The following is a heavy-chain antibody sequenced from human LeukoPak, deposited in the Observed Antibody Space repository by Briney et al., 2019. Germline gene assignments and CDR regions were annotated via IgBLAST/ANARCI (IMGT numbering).Heavy chain of an antibody. J-gene: IGHJ5*02. CDR3: AKEQAGSGDYELGP. V-gene: IGHV3-30*02. CDR2: IRYDGSNK. Sequence: PGGSLRLSCAASGCTFSSYGMHWVRQAPRKGLEQVAFIRYDGSNKYYADSVKGRFTISRDNSKNTLYLQMNSLRAEDTAVYYCAKEQAGSGDYELGPWGQGTLVTVSS. D-gene: IGHD4-17*01. CDR1: GCTFSSYG.